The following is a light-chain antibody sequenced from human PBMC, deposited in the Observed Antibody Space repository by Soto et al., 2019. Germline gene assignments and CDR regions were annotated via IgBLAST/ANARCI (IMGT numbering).Light chain of an antibody. Sequence: QSVLTQPASVSGSPGQSITVSCTGTKNNLGSYDLVSWYQKYPDKAPTHLIYEATKRPSGISDRFSGSKSGFTASLTISGLRAEDEAEYYCCSLEGSNALVVFGGGTKLTVL. CDR1: KNNLGSYDL. J-gene: IGLJ2*01. V-gene: IGLV2-23*01. CDR3: CSLEGSNALVV. CDR2: EAT.